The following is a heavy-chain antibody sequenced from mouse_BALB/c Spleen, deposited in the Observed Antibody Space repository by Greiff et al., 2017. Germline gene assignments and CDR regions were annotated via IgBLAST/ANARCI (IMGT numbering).Heavy chain of an antibody. V-gene: IGHV7-3*02. CDR2: IRNKANGYTT. CDR1: GFTFTDYY. Sequence: EVMLVESGGGLVQPGGSLRPSCATSGFTFTDYYMSWVRQPPGKALEWLGFIRNKANGYTTEYSASVKGRFTISRDNSQSILYLQMNTLRAEDSATYYCARDGELYYYAMDYWGQGTSVTVSS. CDR3: ARDGELYYYAMDY. J-gene: IGHJ4*01.